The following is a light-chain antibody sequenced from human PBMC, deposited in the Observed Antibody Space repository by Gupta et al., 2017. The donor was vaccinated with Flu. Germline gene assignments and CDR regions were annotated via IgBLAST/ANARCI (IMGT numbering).Light chain of an antibody. Sequence: KVTTSSSESTSNIGGNYVSWYQQLPGTAPKLLIYGNNKRPSGIPDRFSGSESGTSATLTITGLQTGDEADYYCGTWDNSLNGWVFGGGTKLTVI. V-gene: IGLV1-51*01. CDR3: GTWDNSLNGWV. J-gene: IGLJ3*02. CDR1: TSNIGGNY. CDR2: GNN.